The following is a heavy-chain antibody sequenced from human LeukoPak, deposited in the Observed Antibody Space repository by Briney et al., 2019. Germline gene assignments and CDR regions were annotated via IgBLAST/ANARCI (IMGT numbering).Heavy chain of an antibody. CDR1: GFTFSSYE. Sequence: GGSLRLSCAASGFTFSSYEMNWVRQAPGKGLEWVAFIRYDGSNKYYADSVKGRFTISRDNSKNTLYLQMNSLRAEDTAVYYCAKGRGSSWTLDVWGKGTTVTISS. CDR3: AKGRGSSWTLDV. D-gene: IGHD6-13*01. J-gene: IGHJ6*04. V-gene: IGHV3-30*02. CDR2: IRYDGSNK.